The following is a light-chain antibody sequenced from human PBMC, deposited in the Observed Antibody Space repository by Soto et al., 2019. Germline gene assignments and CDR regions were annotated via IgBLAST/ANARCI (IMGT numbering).Light chain of an antibody. CDR1: QNIRSR. V-gene: IGKV1-5*01. CDR3: LQDNNYPLA. CDR2: AAS. Sequence: DFQLTQSPSTLSASVGDRATITSRASQNIRSRLAWYQQEPGKAPKLLIYAASSLQSGVPSRFSGGGSGTDFTLTISSLQPEDFATYFCLQDNNYPLAFGEGTKVDIK. J-gene: IGKJ1*01.